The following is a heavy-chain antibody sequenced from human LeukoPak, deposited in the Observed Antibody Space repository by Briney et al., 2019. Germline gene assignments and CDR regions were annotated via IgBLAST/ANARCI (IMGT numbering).Heavy chain of an antibody. V-gene: IGHV4-34*01. CDR2: INHSGST. Sequence: SETLSLTCAVYGGSFSGYYWSWIRQPPGKGLEWIGEINHSGSTNYNPSLKSRVTISVDTSKNQFSLKLSSVTAADTAVYYCARVGPITQYSSSSKLNWFDPWGQGTLVTVSS. CDR3: ARVGPITQYSSSSKLNWFDP. CDR1: GGSFSGYY. D-gene: IGHD6-13*01. J-gene: IGHJ5*02.